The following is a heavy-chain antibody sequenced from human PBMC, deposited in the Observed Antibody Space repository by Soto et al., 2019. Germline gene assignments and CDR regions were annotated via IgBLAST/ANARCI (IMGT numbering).Heavy chain of an antibody. CDR1: GFTFSTYE. J-gene: IGHJ4*02. CDR3: VRDTMRASAAASLDY. Sequence: VGSLRLSCAASGFTFSTYEFNWVRQAPGRGLEWISYISVSGNIIKYADSVKGRFTISRDNAGNSLHLHMSSLRVDDTAVYFCVRDTMRASAAASLDYWGQGTQVTVSS. D-gene: IGHD6-13*01. V-gene: IGHV3-48*03. CDR2: ISVSGNII.